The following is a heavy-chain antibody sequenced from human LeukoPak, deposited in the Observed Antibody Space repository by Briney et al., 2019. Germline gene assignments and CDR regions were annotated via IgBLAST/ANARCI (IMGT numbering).Heavy chain of an antibody. J-gene: IGHJ4*02. Sequence: SETLSLTCTVSGGSISSYYWSWIRQPAGKGLEWIGRIYTSGSTNYNPSLKSRVTISVDTSKNQFSLKLSSVTAADTAVYYCARDGEDGGLSSLWGQGTLVTVSS. CDR1: GGSISSYY. CDR3: ARDGEDGGLSSL. CDR2: IYTSGST. D-gene: IGHD4-23*01. V-gene: IGHV4-4*07.